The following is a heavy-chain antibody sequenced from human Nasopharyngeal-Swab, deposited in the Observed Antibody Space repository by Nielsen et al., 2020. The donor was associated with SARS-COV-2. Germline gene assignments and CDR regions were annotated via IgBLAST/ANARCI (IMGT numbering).Heavy chain of an antibody. V-gene: IGHV4-34*01. D-gene: IGHD3-3*01. Sequence: TETLSLTCAVYGGSFSGYYWSWIRQPPGKGLEWIGEIQHSGSTDYHPSLKSRVTLSVDPSTDQFSLKLSSVTAADTAVFKCARGPVRYDFWSGYYCGFDYWGQGTLVTVSS. CDR2: IQHSGST. CDR3: ARGPVRYDFWSGYYCGFDY. J-gene: IGHJ4*02. CDR1: GGSFSGYY.